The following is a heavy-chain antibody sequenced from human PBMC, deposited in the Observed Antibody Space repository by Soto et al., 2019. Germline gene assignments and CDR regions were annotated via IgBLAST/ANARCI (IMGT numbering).Heavy chain of an antibody. J-gene: IGHJ6*03. CDR3: ARSGYDPENYYYYYYMDV. CDR1: GFTFSSYA. V-gene: IGHV3-23*01. CDR2: ISGSGGST. Sequence: PGGSLRLSCAASGFTFSSYAMSWVRQAPGKGLEWVSAISGSGGSTYYADSVKGRFTISRDNSKNTLYLQMNSLRAEDTAVYYCARSGYDPENYYYYYYMDVWGKGTTVTVSS. D-gene: IGHD5-12*01.